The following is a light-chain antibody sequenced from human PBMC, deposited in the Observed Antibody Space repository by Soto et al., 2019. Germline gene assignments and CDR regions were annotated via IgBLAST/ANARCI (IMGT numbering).Light chain of an antibody. Sequence: QSVLTQPASVSGSPGQSIAISCTGVRTDVADGYDYVSWYQQHPGQAPQLIIYDVSNRPSGVSVRFSGSNSGNTASLTIFGPRAEDEAESYCTSYTSSPPFLVFGTGTKATVL. CDR2: DVS. CDR3: TSYTSSPPFLV. CDR1: RTDVADGYDY. J-gene: IGLJ1*01. V-gene: IGLV2-14*03.